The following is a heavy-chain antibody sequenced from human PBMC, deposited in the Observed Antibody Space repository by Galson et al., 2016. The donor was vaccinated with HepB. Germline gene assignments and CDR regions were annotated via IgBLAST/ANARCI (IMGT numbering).Heavy chain of an antibody. J-gene: IGHJ6*02. Sequence: ETLSLTCTVSGASISGYYLSWIRQPPGKGLAWIGYIYYSGRTNYNPSLQSRVTISVDTSKNQFSLKLSSVTAADTAVYYCARDDSGGWYGFHYGVDVWGQGTTVTVSS. D-gene: IGHD6-19*01. CDR2: IYYSGRT. CDR3: ARDDSGGWYGFHYGVDV. CDR1: GASISGYY. V-gene: IGHV4-59*01.